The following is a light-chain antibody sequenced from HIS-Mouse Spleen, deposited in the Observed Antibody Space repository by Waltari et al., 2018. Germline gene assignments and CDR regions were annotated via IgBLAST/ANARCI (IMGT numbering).Light chain of an antibody. J-gene: IGLJ2*01. CDR3: CSYAGSYTFVV. CDR2: DVS. CDR1: SSDVGGSNY. V-gene: IGLV2-11*01. Sequence: QSALTQPRSVSGSPGQSVTISCTGPSSDVGGSNYVSWYQQHPGKAPKLRLYDVSKRPSGVPDRFSGSKSGNTASLTISGLQAEDEADYYCCSYAGSYTFVVFGGGTKLTVL.